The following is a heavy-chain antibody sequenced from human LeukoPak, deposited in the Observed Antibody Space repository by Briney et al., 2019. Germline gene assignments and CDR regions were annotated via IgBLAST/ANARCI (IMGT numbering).Heavy chain of an antibody. CDR1: GGSFSDYS. J-gene: IGHJ4*02. V-gene: IGHV4-59*08. Sequence: SETLSLTCAVYGGSFSDYSWSWIRQPSGKGLEWIGFIYYTGSTNYNPSLKCRVTISVDTSKNQFSLKLSSVTAADTAVYFCGRHVRGVVTLDYWGQGTLVTVSS. CDR3: GRHVRGVVTLDY. D-gene: IGHD4-23*01. CDR2: IYYTGST.